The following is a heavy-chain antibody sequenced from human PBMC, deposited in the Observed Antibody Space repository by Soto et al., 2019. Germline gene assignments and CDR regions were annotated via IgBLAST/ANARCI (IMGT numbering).Heavy chain of an antibody. CDR3: ARIPAMVTFFDY. V-gene: IGHV4-31*03. CDR2: IYYSGST. J-gene: IGHJ4*02. Sequence: SETLSLTCTVSGGSISSGGYDWSWIRQHPGKGLEWIGYIYYSGSTYYNPSLKSRVTISVDTSKNQFSLKLSSVTAADTAVYYCARIPAMVTFFDYWGQGTLVTVSS. CDR1: GGSISSGGYD. D-gene: IGHD5-18*01.